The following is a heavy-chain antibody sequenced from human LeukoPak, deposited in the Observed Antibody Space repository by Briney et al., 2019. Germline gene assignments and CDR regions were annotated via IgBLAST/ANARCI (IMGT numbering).Heavy chain of an antibody. CDR3: ARDPPYYDFWSDDAYYFDY. D-gene: IGHD3-3*01. J-gene: IGHJ4*02. CDR1: GFTFSSYS. CDR2: ISSSSSYI. Sequence: GGSLRLSCAASGFTFSSYSMNWVRQAPGKGLEWVSSISSSSSYIYYADSVKGRFAISRDNAKNSLYLQMNSLRAEDTAVYYCARDPPYYDFWSDDAYYFDYWGQGTLVTVSS. V-gene: IGHV3-21*01.